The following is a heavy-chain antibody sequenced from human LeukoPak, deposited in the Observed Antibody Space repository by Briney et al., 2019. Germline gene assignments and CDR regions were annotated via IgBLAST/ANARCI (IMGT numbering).Heavy chain of an antibody. Sequence: PGRSLRLSCAASGFTFSSYGMHWVRQAPGKGLEWVAVISYDGSNKYYADSVKGRFTISRDNSKNTPYLQMNSLRAEDTAVYYCAKTKRYSGSYFDYWGQGTLVTVSS. V-gene: IGHV3-30*18. CDR3: AKTKRYSGSYFDY. J-gene: IGHJ4*02. D-gene: IGHD1-26*01. CDR1: GFTFSSYG. CDR2: ISYDGSNK.